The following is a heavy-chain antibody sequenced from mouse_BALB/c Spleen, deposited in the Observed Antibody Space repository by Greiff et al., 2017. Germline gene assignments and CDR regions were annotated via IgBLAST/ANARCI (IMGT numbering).Heavy chain of an antibody. CDR1: GYSITSDYA. J-gene: IGHJ4*01. D-gene: IGHD2-10*02. CDR3: ARSLFGNYRYYAMDY. V-gene: IGHV3-2*02. CDR2: ISYSGST. Sequence: VQLKQSGPGLVKPSQSLSLTCTVTGYSITSDYAWNWIRQFPGNKLEWMGYISYSGSTSYNPSLKSRISITRDTSKNQFFLQLNSVTTEDTATYYCARSLFGNYRYYAMDYWGQGTSVTVSS.